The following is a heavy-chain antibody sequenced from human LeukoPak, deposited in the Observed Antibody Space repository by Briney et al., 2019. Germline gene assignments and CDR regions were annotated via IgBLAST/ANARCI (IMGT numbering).Heavy chain of an antibody. CDR1: GFIFSSYW. CDR3: ARRSI. CDR2: IKTDGSST. Sequence: PGGSLRLSCAASGFIFSSYWMHWVRQAPGKGLVWVSRIKTDGSSTSYADSVKGRFTISRDNAKNMLYLQMNSLRAEDTAVYYCARRSIWGQGTLVTVSS. J-gene: IGHJ4*02. V-gene: IGHV3-74*01.